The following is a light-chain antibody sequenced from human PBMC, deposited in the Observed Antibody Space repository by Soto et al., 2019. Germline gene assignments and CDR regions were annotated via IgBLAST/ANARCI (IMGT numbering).Light chain of an antibody. J-gene: IGKJ5*01. CDR3: QQLNNYPIT. V-gene: IGKV1-9*01. CDR2: FAS. Sequence: DIQLTQSPSFLSASVGDRVTITCRASQGISSYLAWYQQKPGKAPKLLICFASILQSGVPSRFSGSGSGTEFTLTISSLQPEDFATYYCQQLNNYPITFGQGTRLEIK. CDR1: QGISSY.